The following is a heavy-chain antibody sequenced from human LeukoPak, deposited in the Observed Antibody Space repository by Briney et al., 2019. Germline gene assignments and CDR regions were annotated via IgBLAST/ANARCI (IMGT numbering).Heavy chain of an antibody. CDR3: ARDSPGDKLWFGELSGNYFDY. Sequence: PSETLSLTCTVSGGSISSYYWSWIRQPAGKGLEWVGRIYTSGSTNYNPSLKSRVTMSVDTSKNQFSLKLSSVTAADTAVYYCARDSPGDKLWFGELSGNYFDYWGQGTLVTVSS. J-gene: IGHJ4*02. V-gene: IGHV4-4*07. D-gene: IGHD3-10*01. CDR1: GGSISSYY. CDR2: IYTSGST.